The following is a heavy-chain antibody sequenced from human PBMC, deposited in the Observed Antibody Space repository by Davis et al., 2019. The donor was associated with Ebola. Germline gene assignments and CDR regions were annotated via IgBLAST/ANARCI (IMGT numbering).Heavy chain of an antibody. Sequence: PGGSLRLSCAASGFTVSSNYMSWVRQAPGKGLEWVLVIYSGGSTYYPGSVKGRFTISRENVKNSLYLQMNSLRAEDTAVYYCARGTTIFGVVGYWGQGTLVTVSS. J-gene: IGHJ4*02. CDR2: IYSGGST. CDR3: ARGTTIFGVVGY. V-gene: IGHV3-53*01. D-gene: IGHD3-3*01. CDR1: GFTVSSNY.